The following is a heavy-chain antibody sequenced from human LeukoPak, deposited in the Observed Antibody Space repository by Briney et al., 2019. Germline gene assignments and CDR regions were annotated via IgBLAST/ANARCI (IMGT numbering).Heavy chain of an antibody. J-gene: IGHJ4*02. V-gene: IGHV1-69*13. Sequence: SVKVSCKASGGTFSSYAISWVRQAPGQGLEWMGGIIPIFGTANYAQKFQGRVTITADESTSTAYIELSSLRSEDTAVYYCARVDRDYYDSSGYYYFDYWGQGTLVPVSS. D-gene: IGHD3-22*01. CDR1: GGTFSSYA. CDR3: ARVDRDYYDSSGYYYFDY. CDR2: IIPIFGTA.